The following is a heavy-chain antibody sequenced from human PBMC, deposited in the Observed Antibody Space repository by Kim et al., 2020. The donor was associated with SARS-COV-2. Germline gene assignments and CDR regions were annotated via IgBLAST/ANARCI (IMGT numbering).Heavy chain of an antibody. D-gene: IGHD5-12*01. CDR2: IKSKTDGGTT. Sequence: GGSLRLSCAASGFTFSNAWMSWVRQAPGKGLEWVGRIKSKTDGGTTDYAAPVKGRFTISRDDSKNTLYLQMNSLKTEDTAVYYCTTRGSGYDYVNFDYWGQGTLVTVSS. CDR3: TTRGSGYDYVNFDY. CDR1: GFTFSNAW. V-gene: IGHV3-15*01. J-gene: IGHJ4*02.